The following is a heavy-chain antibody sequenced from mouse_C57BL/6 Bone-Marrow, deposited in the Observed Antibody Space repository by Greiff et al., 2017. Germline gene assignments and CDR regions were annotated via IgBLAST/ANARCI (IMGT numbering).Heavy chain of an antibody. V-gene: IGHV5-4*01. CDR3: AREGLITTPFDY. Sequence: EVQGVESGGGLVKPGGSLKLSCAASGFTFSSYAMSWVRQTPEKRLEWVATISDGGSYTYYPDNVTGRFTIASDNAKNNLYLQLSHLKSGDTAMYYCAREGLITTPFDYWGQGTTLTVSS. D-gene: IGHD1-1*01. CDR2: ISDGGSYT. J-gene: IGHJ2*01. CDR1: GFTFSSYA.